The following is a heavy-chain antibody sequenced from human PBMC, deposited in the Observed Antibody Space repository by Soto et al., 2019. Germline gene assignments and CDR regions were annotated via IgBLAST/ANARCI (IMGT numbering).Heavy chain of an antibody. J-gene: IGHJ4*02. CDR1: GGSISSGGYY. Sequence: SETLSLTCTVSGGSISSGGYYCSWIRQHPGKGLEWIGYIYYSGSTYYNPSLKSRVTISVDTSKNQFSLKLSSVTAADTAVYYCARGYCSGGSCYYFFDYWGQGTLVTVSS. CDR3: ARGYCSGGSCYYFFDY. V-gene: IGHV4-31*03. CDR2: IYYSGST. D-gene: IGHD2-15*01.